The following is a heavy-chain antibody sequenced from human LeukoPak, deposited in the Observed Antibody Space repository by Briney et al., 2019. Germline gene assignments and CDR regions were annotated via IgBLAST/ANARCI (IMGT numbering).Heavy chain of an antibody. CDR2: ISSSSSYI. J-gene: IGHJ5*02. CDR1: GFALSNVW. D-gene: IGHD3-3*01. V-gene: IGHV3-21*01. Sequence: PGGSLRLSCAASGFALSNVWMNWVRQAPGKGLEWVSSISSSSSYIYYADSVKGRFTISRDNAKNSLYLQMNSLRAEDTAVYYCARVEESASFDPWGQGTLVTVSS. CDR3: ARVEESASFDP.